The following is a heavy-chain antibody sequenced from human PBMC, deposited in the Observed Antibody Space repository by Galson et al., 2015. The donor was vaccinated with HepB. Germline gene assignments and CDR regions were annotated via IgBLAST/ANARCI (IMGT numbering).Heavy chain of an antibody. CDR3: SRDRGLGVVSPYLDP. CDR2: ISKDGSVK. V-gene: IGHV3-30*03. Sequence: SLRLSCAASGFTLSTYGMHWVRQAPGKGLEWVSIISKDGSVKYYGDSVRGRFTVSRDITKNTLFLQMNTLRPVDTAVYYCSRDRGLGVVSPYLDPWGQGALVTVSS. CDR1: GFTLSTYG. D-gene: IGHD3-3*01. J-gene: IGHJ5*02.